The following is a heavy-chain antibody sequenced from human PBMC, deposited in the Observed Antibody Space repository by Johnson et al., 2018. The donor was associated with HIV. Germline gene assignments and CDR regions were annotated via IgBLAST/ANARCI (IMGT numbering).Heavy chain of an antibody. CDR2: IKSKTDGGTP. CDR3: TTAGLRYFDWFTGAFDI. V-gene: IGHV3-15*01. J-gene: IGHJ3*02. Sequence: VQLVESGGGLVKPGGSLRLSCAASGFTFSNAWMSWVRQAPGKGLEWVGRIKSKTDGGTPDYAAPVKGRFTISRDDSKNTLYLQMNSLKTEDTAVYYCTTAGLRYFDWFTGAFDIWGQGTMVTVSS. D-gene: IGHD3-9*01. CDR1: GFTFSNAW.